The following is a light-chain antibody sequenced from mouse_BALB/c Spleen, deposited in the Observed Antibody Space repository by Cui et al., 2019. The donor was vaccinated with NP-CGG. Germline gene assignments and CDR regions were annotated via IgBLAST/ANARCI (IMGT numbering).Light chain of an antibody. J-gene: IGLJ1*01. CDR3: ALWYSNHWV. CDR1: TRAVTATNY. CDR2: GTN. Sequence: QAVVTQEPAPTTSPGQTVTLTCRSSTRAVTATNYANWVQEKPDHLFTGLIGGTNNRAPGVPARFSGSLIGDKAALTITGAQTEDEAIYFCALWYSNHWVFGGGTKLTVL. V-gene: IGLV1*01.